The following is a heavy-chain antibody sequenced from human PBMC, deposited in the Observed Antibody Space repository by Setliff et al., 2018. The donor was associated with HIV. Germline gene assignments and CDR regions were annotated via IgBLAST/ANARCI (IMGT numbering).Heavy chain of an antibody. CDR3: ARDLLDGTTVGVVVVTAPSWFDP. CDR2: INHSGNT. Sequence: SETLSLTCAVYGGSFSGYYWSWIRQPPGKGLEWIGEINHSGNTYYYPSLKSRVTMSVDTSKNQFSLRLSSVTAADTAVDYCARDLLDGTTVGVVVVTAPSWFDPWGQGTLVTVSS. D-gene: IGHD2-15*01. CDR1: GGSFSGYY. V-gene: IGHV4-34*01. J-gene: IGHJ5*02.